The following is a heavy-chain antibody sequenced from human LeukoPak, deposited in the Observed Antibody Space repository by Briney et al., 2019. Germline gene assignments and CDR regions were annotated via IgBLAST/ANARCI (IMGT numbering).Heavy chain of an antibody. CDR1: GYSFTSYW. J-gene: IGHJ4*02. D-gene: IGHD3-3*01. V-gene: IGHV5-51*01. Sequence: ESLKLSCKGSGYSFTSYWIGWVRQMPGKGLEWMGIIYPGDSDTRYSPSFQGQVTISADKSISTAYLQWSSLKASDTAMYYCARGVGDITIFGVVTRGPFFDYWGQGTLVTVSS. CDR3: ARGVGDITIFGVVTRGPFFDY. CDR2: IYPGDSDT.